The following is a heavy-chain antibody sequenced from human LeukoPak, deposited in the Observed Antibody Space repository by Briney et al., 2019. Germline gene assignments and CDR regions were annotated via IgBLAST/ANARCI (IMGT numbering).Heavy chain of an antibody. V-gene: IGHV3-23*01. CDR1: VSTFTKYA. D-gene: IGHD6-13*01. Sequence: GGSLRLSCAASVSTFTKYAMSGVPQAPGKGLEWVSSISESGFSTYYADSVKGRFTMSRDNSKNTLYLQMNSLRAEDTAVYYCANRAAAGTGEDYWGQGTLVTVSS. CDR2: ISESGFST. CDR3: ANRAAAGTGEDY. J-gene: IGHJ4*02.